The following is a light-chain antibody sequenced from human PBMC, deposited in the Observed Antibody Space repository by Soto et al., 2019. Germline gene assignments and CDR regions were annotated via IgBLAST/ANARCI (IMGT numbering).Light chain of an antibody. CDR3: QQGYSFPIT. Sequence: DIQMTQSPSSVSASVGDRVTITCRASQSISSSLAWYQQKPGTVPKLLIHAASSLQSGVPSSFSGSGAGTEFTLSITSLQPEDFGTYDCQQGYSFPITVGRGTRLEIK. J-gene: IGKJ5*01. V-gene: IGKV1-12*01. CDR1: QSISSS. CDR2: AAS.